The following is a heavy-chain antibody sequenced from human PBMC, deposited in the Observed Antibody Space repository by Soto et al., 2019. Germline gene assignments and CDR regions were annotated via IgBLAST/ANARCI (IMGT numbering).Heavy chain of an antibody. CDR1: GFTFSSYG. D-gene: IGHD3-3*01. V-gene: IGHV3-23*01. Sequence: PGGSLRLSCAASGFTFSSYGMSWVRQAPGKGLEWVSAISGSGGSTYYADSVKGRFTISRDNSKNTLYLQMNSLRAEDTAVYYCAKDPGDITIFGVVFENWFDPWGQGTLVTVSS. J-gene: IGHJ5*02. CDR2: ISGSGGST. CDR3: AKDPGDITIFGVVFENWFDP.